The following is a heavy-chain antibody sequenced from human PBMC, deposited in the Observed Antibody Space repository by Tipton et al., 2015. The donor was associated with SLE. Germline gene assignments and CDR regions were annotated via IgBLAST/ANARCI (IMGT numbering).Heavy chain of an antibody. D-gene: IGHD7-27*01. V-gene: IGHV3-23*03. CDR3: ARDALSLGIFDS. CDR2: VYTGGDI. J-gene: IGHJ4*02. Sequence: SLRLSCAASGFALSTNAMNWVRQAPGKGPEWVSTVYTGGDIYYADSVKDRFTISRDHSNNTLYLQMNSLRTEDTAVYYCARDALSLGIFDSWGQGTLVTVSS. CDR1: GFALSTNA.